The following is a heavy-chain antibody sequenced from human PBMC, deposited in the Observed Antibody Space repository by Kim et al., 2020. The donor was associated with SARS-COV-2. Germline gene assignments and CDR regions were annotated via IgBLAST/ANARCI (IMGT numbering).Heavy chain of an antibody. J-gene: IGHJ4*02. CDR2: NK. Sequence: NKYYADSVKGRFTISRDNSKNTLYLQMNSLRAEDTAVYYCARGTSERPFDYWGQGTLVTVSS. V-gene: IGHV3-33*01. CDR3: ARGTSERPFDY.